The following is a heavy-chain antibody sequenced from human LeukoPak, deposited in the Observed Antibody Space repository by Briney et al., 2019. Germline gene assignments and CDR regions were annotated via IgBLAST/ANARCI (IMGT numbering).Heavy chain of an antibody. CDR2: IYASGRT. Sequence: SETLSLTCTLSGDSISSYYWSGIRQPAGKGLEWIGRIYASGRTNYNPSLKSRVTMSLDTSKNQFSLKLRSVTAADTGVYYCARKALPGNWFDPWGQGTLVTVSS. CDR3: ARKALPGNWFDP. J-gene: IGHJ5*02. CDR1: GDSISSYY. V-gene: IGHV4-4*07.